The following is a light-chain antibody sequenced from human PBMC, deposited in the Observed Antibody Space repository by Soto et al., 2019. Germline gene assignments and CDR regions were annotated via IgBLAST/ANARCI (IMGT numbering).Light chain of an antibody. CDR2: EVS. CDR3: SSFTSINTWV. V-gene: IGLV2-14*01. Sequence: QLVLTQPASVSGSPEQSITISCTGTSSDVGGYNYVSWYQQHPGKAPKLMIYEVSNRPSGVSNRFSGSKSGNTASLTISGLQAEDEADYYCSSFTSINTWVFGGGTKVTVL. CDR1: SSDVGGYNY. J-gene: IGLJ3*02.